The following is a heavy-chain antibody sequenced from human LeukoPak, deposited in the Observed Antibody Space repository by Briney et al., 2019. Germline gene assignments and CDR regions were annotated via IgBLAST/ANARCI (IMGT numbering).Heavy chain of an antibody. CDR2: IKQDGSEK. V-gene: IGHV3-7*01. CDR1: GFTFSSYW. J-gene: IGHJ3*02. Sequence: PGGSLRLSCAASGFTFSSYWMSWVRQAPGKELEWVANIKQDGSEKYHVDSVKGRFTISRDNAKNSLYLQMNSLRAEDTAVYYCAGTFYYYDGAFDIWGQGTMVTVSS. CDR3: AGTFYYYDGAFDI. D-gene: IGHD3-22*01.